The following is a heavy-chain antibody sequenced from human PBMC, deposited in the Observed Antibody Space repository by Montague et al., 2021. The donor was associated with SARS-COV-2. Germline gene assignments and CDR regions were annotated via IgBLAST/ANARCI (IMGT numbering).Heavy chain of an antibody. CDR2: ISGDGGST. CDR3: AKETGYSSSWYSNYDAFDI. J-gene: IGHJ3*02. D-gene: IGHD6-13*01. Sequence: SLRLSCAASGFTFSSYSMNWVRQAPGKGLEWVSLISGDGGSTYYADSVKGRFTISRDNSKNSLYLQMNSLRTEDTALYYCAKETGYSSSWYSNYDAFDIWGQGTMVTVSS. V-gene: IGHV3-43*02. CDR1: GFTFSSYS.